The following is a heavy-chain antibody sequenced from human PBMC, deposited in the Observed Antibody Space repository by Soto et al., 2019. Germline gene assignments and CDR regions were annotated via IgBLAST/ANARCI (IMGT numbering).Heavy chain of an antibody. D-gene: IGHD2-15*01. CDR2: ISYDGSNK. J-gene: IGHJ4*02. V-gene: IGHV3-30*18. CDR1: GFTFSSYG. Sequence: SLRLSCAASGFTFSSYGMHWVRQAPGKGLEWVAVISYDGSNKYYADSVKGRFTISRDNSKNTLYLQMNSLRAEDTAVYYCAKDLLAWSAFDYWGQGTLVTVSS. CDR3: AKDLLAWSAFDY.